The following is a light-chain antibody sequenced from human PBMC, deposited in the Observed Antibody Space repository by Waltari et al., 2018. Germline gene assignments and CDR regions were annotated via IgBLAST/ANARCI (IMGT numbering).Light chain of an antibody. V-gene: IGLV1-44*01. Sequence: QSVLTQPPSASGTPGQRVTISCSGSRSNLGSNPVNWYQQLPGAAPKLLLYSKAKRPAAVPDRFSGSKSGTSASLGISGLQSEDEADYYCATWDDSLNGQLFGGGTKLTVL. CDR1: RSNLGSNP. CDR2: SKA. CDR3: ATWDDSLNGQL. J-gene: IGLJ2*01.